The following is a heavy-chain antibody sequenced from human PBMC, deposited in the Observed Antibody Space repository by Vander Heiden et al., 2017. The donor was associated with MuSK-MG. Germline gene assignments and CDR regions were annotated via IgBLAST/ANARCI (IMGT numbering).Heavy chain of an antibody. CDR3: ARGGGDYENWFDP. V-gene: IGHV3-11*01. J-gene: IGHJ5*02. CDR2: SSSSGSTL. D-gene: IGHD2-21*02. CDR1: GFTFRDYY. Sequence: QVQLVESGGGLVKPGGSLRLSCAASGFTFRDYYMSWIRQAPGKGLEWVAYSSSSGSTLYYADSVKGRFTISRDNAKNSLYLQMNSLRAEDTAGEDCARGGGDYENWFDPWGQGTLGTVSS.